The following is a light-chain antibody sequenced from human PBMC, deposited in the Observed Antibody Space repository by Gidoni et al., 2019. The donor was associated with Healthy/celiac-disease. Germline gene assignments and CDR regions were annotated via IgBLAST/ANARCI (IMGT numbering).Light chain of an antibody. CDR1: QSVGSRY. J-gene: IGKJ1*01. V-gene: IGKV3-20*01. CDR3: QQYVSSPWT. CDR2: GAS. Sequence: LTQPPGTLSLSPGERPTLSCRASQSVGSRYLAWYQQKPGQAPWPLVDGASSRATGSPDRFSGSGSGTDFTLTISRLEPEDFAVYYCQQYVSSPWTFGQGTKVEIK.